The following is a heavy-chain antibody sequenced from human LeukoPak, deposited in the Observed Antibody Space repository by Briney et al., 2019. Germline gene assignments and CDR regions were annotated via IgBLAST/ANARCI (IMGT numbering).Heavy chain of an antibody. J-gene: IGHJ5*02. D-gene: IGHD3-10*01. CDR2: ISGSDDGT. CDR3: AKGITSFLPHNWFDP. Sequence: PGGSLRLSCAASGFTFSTYAMSWVRQIPGKGLEWVSAISGSDDGTYYADSVKGRFTISRDNSRNTLYLQMNTLRAEDTAVYYCAKGITSFLPHNWFDPWGQGTLVTVSS. V-gene: IGHV3-23*01. CDR1: GFTFSTYA.